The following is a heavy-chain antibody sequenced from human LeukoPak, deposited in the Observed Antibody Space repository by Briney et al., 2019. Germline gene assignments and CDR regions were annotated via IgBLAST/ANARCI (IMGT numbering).Heavy chain of an antibody. CDR3: ARDRTTVVTWDWFAP. J-gene: IGHJ5*02. V-gene: IGHV3-48*01. CDR1: GFTFSSYS. CDR2: ISNSGSTI. D-gene: IGHD4-23*01. Sequence: PGGSLRLSCAASGFTFSSYSMNWVRQAPGKGLEWVSYISNSGSTIYYADSVKGRFTISRDNSKNSLYLQMNSLRAEDTAVYYCARDRTTVVTWDWFAPWGQGTLVTVSS.